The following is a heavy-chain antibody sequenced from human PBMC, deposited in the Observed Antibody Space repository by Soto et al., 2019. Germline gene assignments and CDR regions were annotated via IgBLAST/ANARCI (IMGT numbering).Heavy chain of an antibody. J-gene: IGHJ3*02. Sequence: GAXVKVSCKAAGYTFTSYGISWVRQAPGQGLEWMGWISAYNGNTNYAQKLQGRVTMTTDTSTSTAYMELRSLRSDDTAVYYCARDLSAGGSYFLGAFDIWGQGTMVTVSS. CDR2: ISAYNGNT. D-gene: IGHD1-26*01. CDR3: ARDLSAGGSYFLGAFDI. V-gene: IGHV1-18*04. CDR1: GYTFTSYG.